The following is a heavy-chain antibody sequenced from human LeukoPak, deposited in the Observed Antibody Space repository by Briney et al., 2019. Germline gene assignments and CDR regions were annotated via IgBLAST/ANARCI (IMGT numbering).Heavy chain of an antibody. CDR1: GFTFSDYE. J-gene: IGHJ6*02. Sequence: GSLRLSCAASGFTFSDYEMNWVRQAPGKGLEWVSYITRSGHTIYYADSVKGRFTISRDNAKNSLFLQMNSLRAEDTAVYYCARGGVTYYGMDVWGQGTTVIVSS. V-gene: IGHV3-48*03. CDR2: ITRSGHTI. CDR3: ARGGVTYYGMDV. D-gene: IGHD5-18*01.